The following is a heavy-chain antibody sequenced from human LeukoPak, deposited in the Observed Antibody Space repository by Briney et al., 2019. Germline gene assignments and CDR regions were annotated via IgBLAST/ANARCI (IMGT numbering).Heavy chain of an antibody. D-gene: IGHD3-22*01. Sequence: GGSLRLSCAASGFTFGSYGMSWVRQAPGKGLECVSFISPSGDRTSNADSVEGRFTISRDNPRDTLYLQMNSLRDEDTAGYYCAIMHGYYDGSGYWVQWGQGTLVTVSS. V-gene: IGHV3-23*01. J-gene: IGHJ4*02. CDR1: GFTFGSYG. CDR3: AIMHGYYDGSGYWVQ. CDR2: ISPSGDRT.